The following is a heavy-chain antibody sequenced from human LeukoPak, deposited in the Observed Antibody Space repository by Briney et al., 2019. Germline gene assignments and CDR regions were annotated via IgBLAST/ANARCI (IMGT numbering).Heavy chain of an antibody. D-gene: IGHD1-26*01. V-gene: IGHV4-59*01. CDR3: ARGGNYWPQWWFDP. Sequence: PSETLSLTCTVSGGSIRTYYWSWLRQPPGKGLEWFGYIYYTGSTSYNPSLKSRVTMSLDASKNQFSLELNSVTPADTAVYYCARGGNYWPQWWFDPWGRGTLVSVSS. CDR1: GGSIRTYY. CDR2: IYYTGST. J-gene: IGHJ5*02.